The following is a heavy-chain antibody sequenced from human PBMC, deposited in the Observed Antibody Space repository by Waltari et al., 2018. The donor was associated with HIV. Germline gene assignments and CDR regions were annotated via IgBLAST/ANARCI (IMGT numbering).Heavy chain of an antibody. CDR1: GFSFSGYW. D-gene: IGHD3-3*01. V-gene: IGHV3-74*02. CDR3: TKEGYAYDFWSGSNSYYGLDV. J-gene: IGHJ6*02. CDR2: INSYGSAP. Sequence: LVESGGGSVQPGKSLKLACAASGFSFSGYWMNWVGKAPGKGLVLVSRINSYGSAPHSAGSFQGRFSISRDNRNNVLYLYMNKLRVDDTAVYYCTKEGYAYDFWSGSNSYYGLDVWGQGTTVTVSS.